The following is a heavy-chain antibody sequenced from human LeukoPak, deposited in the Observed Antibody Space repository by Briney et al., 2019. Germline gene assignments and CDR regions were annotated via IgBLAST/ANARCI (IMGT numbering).Heavy chain of an antibody. CDR2: IYYSGST. V-gene: IGHV4-59*01. D-gene: IGHD3-3*01. Sequence: SETLSLTCTVSGGSISSYYWSWIRDPPGKGLEWGGYIYYSGSTNYNPSLKSRVTISVDTSKNQFCLKLSSVTAADTAVYYCARRSQYYDFWGGYWPDGMDVWGQGTTVTVSS. CDR3: ARRSQYYDFWGGYWPDGMDV. J-gene: IGHJ6*02. CDR1: GGSISSYY.